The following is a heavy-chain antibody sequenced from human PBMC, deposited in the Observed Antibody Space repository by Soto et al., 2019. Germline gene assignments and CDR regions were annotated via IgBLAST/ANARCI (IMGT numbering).Heavy chain of an antibody. J-gene: IGHJ4*02. V-gene: IGHV3-30*18. D-gene: IGHD2-15*01. CDR2: ISYDGSNK. Sequence: QVQLVESGGGVVQPGRSLRLSCAASGFTFSSYGMHWVRQAPGKGLEWVAVISYDGSNKYYADSVKGRFSISRDNTKNTLYLQMNSLRADDTAVYYCAKEDRPYCSGGSCYSGGYYWGQGTLVTVSS. CDR3: AKEDRPYCSGGSCYSGGYY. CDR1: GFTFSSYG.